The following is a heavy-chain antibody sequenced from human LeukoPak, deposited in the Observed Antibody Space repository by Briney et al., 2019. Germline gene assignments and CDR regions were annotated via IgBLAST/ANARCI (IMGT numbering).Heavy chain of an antibody. CDR2: VVPGENN. V-gene: IGHV4-61*02. J-gene: IGHJ4*02. Sequence: SQTLSLTCPVSGYSISSGDYYWNWLRQPAGKGLEWIGRVVPGENNLYNPSLRSRVSISTDTSKYQVSLKLTSVTAADTAVYFCARGGAIFTFFDFWGQGTLVTVSS. D-gene: IGHD3/OR15-3a*01. CDR1: GYSISSGDYY. CDR3: ARGGAIFTFFDF.